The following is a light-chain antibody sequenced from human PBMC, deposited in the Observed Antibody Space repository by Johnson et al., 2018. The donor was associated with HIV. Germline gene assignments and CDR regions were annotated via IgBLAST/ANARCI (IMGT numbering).Light chain of an antibody. CDR2: DTY. Sequence: QPVLTQPPSVSAAPGQTVTISCSGSSSNIGSNYVSWYQQVPGTAPKLLIFDTYQRPSGIPDRFSGSKSDTSATLAITGLQTGDEAGYYCGTWDIRLRTAFFGTWTKVTVL. CDR3: GTWDIRLRTAF. J-gene: IGLJ1*01. CDR1: SSNIGSNY. V-gene: IGLV1-51*01.